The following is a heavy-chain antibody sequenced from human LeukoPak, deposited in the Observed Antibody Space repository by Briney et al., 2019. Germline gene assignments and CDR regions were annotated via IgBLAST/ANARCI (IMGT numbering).Heavy chain of an antibody. D-gene: IGHD2-2*01. Sequence: SETLSLTCTVSGGSISSYYWSWIRQPAGKGLEWIGRIYTSGSTNYNPSLKSRVTMSVDTSKNQFSLKLSSVTAAHTAVYYCARVAIKHCSSTSCSRSSSYYFDYWGQGTLVTVSS. J-gene: IGHJ4*02. V-gene: IGHV4-4*07. CDR3: ARVAIKHCSSTSCSRSSSYYFDY. CDR2: IYTSGST. CDR1: GGSISSYY.